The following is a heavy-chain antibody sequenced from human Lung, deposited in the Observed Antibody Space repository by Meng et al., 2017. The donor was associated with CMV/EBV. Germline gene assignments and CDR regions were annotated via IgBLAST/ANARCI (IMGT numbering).Heavy chain of an antibody. CDR3: ARGDIVLMAFDY. CDR2: IIPILSIA. D-gene: IGHD2-8*01. J-gene: IGHJ4*02. Sequence: CKASGGTFSSYTIVWVRQAPGQGLAWMGRIIPILSIANSSPTFQYLVTITADKSTSTAYMELSSLRSEDTAVYYCARGDIVLMAFDYWGQGTLVTVSS. CDR1: GGTFSSYT. V-gene: IGHV1-69*02.